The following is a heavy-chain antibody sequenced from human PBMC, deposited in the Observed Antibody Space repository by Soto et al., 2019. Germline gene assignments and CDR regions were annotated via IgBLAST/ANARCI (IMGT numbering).Heavy chain of an antibody. CDR1: GGSTSSYY. CDR2: IYYSGST. CDR3: ARMERDYYYGMDV. Sequence: PSETLSLTCAVSGGSTSSYYWSWIRQPPGKGLEWIGYIYYSGSTNYNPSLKSRVTISVDTSKNQFSLKLSSVTAADTAVYYCARMERDYYYGMDVWDQGTTVTVSS. D-gene: IGHD1-26*01. J-gene: IGHJ6*02. V-gene: IGHV4-59*01.